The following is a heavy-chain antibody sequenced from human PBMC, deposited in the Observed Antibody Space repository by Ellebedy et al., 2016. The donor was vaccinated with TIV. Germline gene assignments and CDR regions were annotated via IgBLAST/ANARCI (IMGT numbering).Heavy chain of an antibody. CDR1: GFTFSSYG. V-gene: IGHV3-30*19. J-gene: IGHJ4*02. D-gene: IGHD1-26*01. Sequence: GESLKISCAASGFTFSSYGMHWVRQAPGKGLEWVAIISSDGRNKFYADSVKGRFTISRDNSKNTLSLQMNSLRAEDTAVYYCAGGMYSGSYYQLGYYFDYWGQGTLVTVSS. CDR3: AGGMYSGSYYQLGYYFDY. CDR2: ISSDGRNK.